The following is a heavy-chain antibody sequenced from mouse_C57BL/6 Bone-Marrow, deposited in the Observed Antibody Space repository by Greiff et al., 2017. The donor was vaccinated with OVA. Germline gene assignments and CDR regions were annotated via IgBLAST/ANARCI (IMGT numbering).Heavy chain of an antibody. Sequence: EVQGVESGGDLVKPGGSLKLSCAASGFTFSSYGMSWVRQTPDKRLEWVATISSGGSYTYYPDSVKGRFTISRDNAKNTLYLQMSSLKSEDTAMYYGARHGGSSTWFAYWGQGTLVTVSA. J-gene: IGHJ3*01. CDR1: GFTFSSYG. V-gene: IGHV5-6*01. CDR2: ISSGGSYT. D-gene: IGHD1-1*01. CDR3: ARHGGSSTWFAY.